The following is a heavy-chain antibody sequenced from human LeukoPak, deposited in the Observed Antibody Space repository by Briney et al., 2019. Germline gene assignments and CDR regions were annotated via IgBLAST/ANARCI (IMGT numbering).Heavy chain of an antibody. Sequence: PSETLPLTCTVSGGSISSHYWSWIRQPPGKGLEWIGYIYYSGSTNYNPSLKSRVTISVDTSKNQFSLKLSSVTAADTAVYYCARVDRGYDFWSGYYVDVWGKGTTVTVSS. CDR1: GGSISSHY. D-gene: IGHD3-3*01. J-gene: IGHJ6*03. CDR2: IYYSGST. CDR3: ARVDRGYDFWSGYYVDV. V-gene: IGHV4-59*11.